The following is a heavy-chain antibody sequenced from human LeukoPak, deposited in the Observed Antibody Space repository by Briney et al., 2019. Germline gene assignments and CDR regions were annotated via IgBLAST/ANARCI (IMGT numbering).Heavy chain of an antibody. J-gene: IGHJ4*02. CDR1: GYTFTSYA. D-gene: IGHD3-16*01. CDR2: ISAYNGNT. CDR3: ARGEDFDY. V-gene: IGHV1-18*01. Sequence: GASVKVSCKASGYTFTSYAISWVRQAPGQGLEWMGWISAYNGNTDYAQKVQGRITLTTDTSTTTAYMDLRSLRSDDTAVYYCARGEDFDYWGQGTLVTLSS.